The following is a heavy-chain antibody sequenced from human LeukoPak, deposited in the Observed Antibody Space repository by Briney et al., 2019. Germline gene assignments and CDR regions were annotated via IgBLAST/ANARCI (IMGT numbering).Heavy chain of an antibody. CDR2: IWFDGSNK. V-gene: IGHV3-33*01. D-gene: IGHD3-22*01. Sequence: GGSLRLSCAASGFTFSSYGMHWVRQAPGKGLEWAAVIWFDGSNKYYADSVKGRFTISRDNSKNTLYLQMNSLRAEDTAVYYCATPLDYYDRSDSHQGGDWGQGTLVTVSS. CDR1: GFTFSSYG. CDR3: ATPLDYYDRSDSHQGGD. J-gene: IGHJ4*02.